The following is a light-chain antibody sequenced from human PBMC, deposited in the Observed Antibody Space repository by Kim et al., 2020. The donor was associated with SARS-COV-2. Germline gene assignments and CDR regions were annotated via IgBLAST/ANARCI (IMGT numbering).Light chain of an antibody. CDR1: QSVGIS. J-gene: IGKJ2*03. V-gene: IGKV3-15*01. CDR3: QQYNNWPPGVS. Sequence: GERVTLPCLASQSVGISLAWYQQKPGRAPSLPIYGGSRSATDIPDRFSGSGSVTEFTLTISSLQSEYFGIYYCQQYNNWPPGVSFGRGTKLDI. CDR2: GGS.